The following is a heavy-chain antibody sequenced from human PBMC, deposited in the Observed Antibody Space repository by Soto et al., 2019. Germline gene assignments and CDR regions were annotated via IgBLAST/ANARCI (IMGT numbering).Heavy chain of an antibody. J-gene: IGHJ3*02. D-gene: IGHD6-13*01. CDR3: ARDLRGAAAGAFDI. CDR1: GFTFSSYS. Sequence: GGSLRLSCAASGFTFSSYSMNWVRQAPGKGLEWVSSISSSSSYIYYADSVKGRFTISRDNAKNSLYLQMNILRAEDTAVYYFARDLRGAAAGAFDIWGQGTMVTVSS. V-gene: IGHV3-21*01. CDR2: ISSSSSYI.